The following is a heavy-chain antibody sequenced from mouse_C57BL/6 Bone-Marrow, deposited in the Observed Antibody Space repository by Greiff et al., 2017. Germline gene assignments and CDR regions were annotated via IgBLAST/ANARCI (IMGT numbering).Heavy chain of an antibody. CDR2: IHPSDSDT. Sequence: VQLQQPGAELVKPGASVKVSCKASGYTFTSYWMHWVKQRPGQGLEWIGRIHPSDSDTNYNQKFKGKATLTVDKSSSTGYMKLSSLTSEDSAVSYCAIEERSAYWGQGTLVTVSA. V-gene: IGHV1-74*01. CDR1: GYTFTSYW. CDR3: AIEERSAY. J-gene: IGHJ3*01.